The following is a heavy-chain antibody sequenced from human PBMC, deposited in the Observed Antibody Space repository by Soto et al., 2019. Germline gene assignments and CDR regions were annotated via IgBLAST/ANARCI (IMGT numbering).Heavy chain of an antibody. CDR2: VYSSGTT. D-gene: IGHD3-10*01. CDR3: ARDIASYAYGEGY. CDR1: GCSITSYW. V-gene: IGHV4-4*07. Sequence: SETLSLTCSVSGCSITSYWWSWIRKPAAKGLEWIGRVYSSGTTDYNPSLNSRATMSVETSKNKFSLKLSSVTAADKDVYYCARDIASYAYGEGYWGQGIQVT. J-gene: IGHJ4*02.